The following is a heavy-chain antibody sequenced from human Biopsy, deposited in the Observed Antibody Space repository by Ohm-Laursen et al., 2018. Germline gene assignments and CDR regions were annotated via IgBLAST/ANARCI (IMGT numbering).Heavy chain of an antibody. CDR2: NIPILGTE. D-gene: IGHD3-9*01. Sequence: SVKVSCKAPGGTFSNYGVNWVRQAPGQGLEWLGGNIPILGTENYAQKFQDRVTVAADTSTSTATMELRSLRSEDTAVYYCATKLTGYFHHWGQGTLVIVSS. CDR3: ATKLTGYFHH. V-gene: IGHV1-69*06. CDR1: GGTFSNYG. J-gene: IGHJ1*01.